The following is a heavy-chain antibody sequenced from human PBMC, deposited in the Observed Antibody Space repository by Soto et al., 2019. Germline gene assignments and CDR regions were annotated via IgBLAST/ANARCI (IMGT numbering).Heavy chain of an antibody. CDR3: ARDLHSGRLSNWFDP. CDR2: IYYSGST. J-gene: IGHJ5*02. D-gene: IGHD5-12*01. CDR1: GGSISSYY. V-gene: IGHV4-59*01. Sequence: TLSLTCTVSGGSISSYYWSWIRQPPGKGLEWIGYIYYSGSTNYNPSLKSRVTISVDTSKNQFSLKLSSVTAADTAVYYCARDLHSGRLSNWFDPWGQGTLVTVSS.